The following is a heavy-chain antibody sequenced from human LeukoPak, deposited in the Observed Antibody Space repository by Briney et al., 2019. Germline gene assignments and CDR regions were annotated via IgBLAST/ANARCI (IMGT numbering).Heavy chain of an antibody. V-gene: IGHV1-8*01. J-gene: IGHJ4*02. CDR2: MNPDTDNT. CDR1: GYSFTNYD. Sequence: ASVKVSCKASGYSFTNYDINWVRQARGQGLEWMGCMNPDTDNTAYAQKFQGRVTMTRNISISTAYMELSSLKSEDTAVYYCVRGAWFGEKSTVSFFPYWGQGTLVTVSS. D-gene: IGHD3-10*01. CDR3: VRGAWFGEKSTVSFFPY.